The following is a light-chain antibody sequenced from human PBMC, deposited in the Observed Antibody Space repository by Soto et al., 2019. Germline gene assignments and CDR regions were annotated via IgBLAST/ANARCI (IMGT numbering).Light chain of an antibody. CDR3: QQSYSTILT. CDR1: QTISNY. Sequence: DIQMTQSPSSLSASLGDRVTITCQASQTISNYLNWYQQKPGKAPKLLIYASSTLQSGVPSRFSGSGSGTDFTLTISSLQPEDFGTYYCQQSYSTILTFGGGTKVEIK. J-gene: IGKJ4*01. CDR2: ASS. V-gene: IGKV1-39*01.